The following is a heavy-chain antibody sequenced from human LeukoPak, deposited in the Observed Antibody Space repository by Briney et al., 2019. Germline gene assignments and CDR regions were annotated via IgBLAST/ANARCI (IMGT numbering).Heavy chain of an antibody. Sequence: SSETLSLTCAVYGGSFSGYYWSWIRQPPGKGLEWIGEINHSGSTNYNPSLKSRVTISVDTSKNQFSLKLSSVTAADTAVYYCARGRRAYCSSTSCYYESGNWFDPWGQGTLVTVSS. CDR2: INHSGST. CDR3: ARGRRAYCSSTSCYYESGNWFDP. V-gene: IGHV4-34*01. J-gene: IGHJ5*02. D-gene: IGHD2-2*01. CDR1: GGSFSGYY.